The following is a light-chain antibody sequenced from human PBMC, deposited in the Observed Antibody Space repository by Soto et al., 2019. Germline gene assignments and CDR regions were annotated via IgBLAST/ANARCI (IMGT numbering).Light chain of an antibody. CDR1: QSISTW. CDR3: QQYQSYSRT. V-gene: IGKV1-5*01. CDR2: DSS. Sequence: DIQMTQSPSTLSASVGDRVTITCRASQSISTWLAWYQQKSGRAPKLLIYDSSSLESGVPSRFSGSGSGTEFTLTISSLKPDDFATYYCQQYQSYSRTFGQGTKVDIK. J-gene: IGKJ1*01.